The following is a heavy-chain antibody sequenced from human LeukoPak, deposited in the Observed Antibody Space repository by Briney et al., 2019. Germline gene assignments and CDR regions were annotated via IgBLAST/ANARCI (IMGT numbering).Heavy chain of an antibody. D-gene: IGHD3-3*01. J-gene: IGHJ3*02. CDR3: ARGRREITIFGVVIIRDAFDI. V-gene: IGHV4-30-4*01. Sequence: PSQTLSLTCTVSGVSISSGDYYWSWIRQPPGKGLEWIGYIYYSGSTYYNPSLKSRVTISVDTSKNQFSLKLSSVTAADTAVYYCARGRREITIFGVVIIRDAFDIWGQGTMVTVSS. CDR2: IYYSGST. CDR1: GVSISSGDYY.